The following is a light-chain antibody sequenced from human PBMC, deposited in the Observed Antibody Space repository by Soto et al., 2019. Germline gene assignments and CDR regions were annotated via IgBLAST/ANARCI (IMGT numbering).Light chain of an antibody. V-gene: IGKV3-20*01. CDR1: QRVGKNF. Sequence: EIVLTQAPVTLSLSPGERATLSCWACQRVGKNFVAWYQQKPGQAPRFLMYGASTRATGIPDRFSGSGYGTDFTVTIKRLEPEDFAVYYCHQSADSPRTLGQGTKVEI. CDR3: HQSADSPRT. J-gene: IGKJ1*01. CDR2: GAS.